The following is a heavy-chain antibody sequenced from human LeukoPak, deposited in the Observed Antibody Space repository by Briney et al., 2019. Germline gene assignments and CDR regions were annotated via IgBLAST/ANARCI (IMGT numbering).Heavy chain of an antibody. V-gene: IGHV4-59*08. CDR3: AGTVTTHFAY. D-gene: IGHD4-17*01. CDR2: IFHIGNT. CDR1: PGSTSRFY. Sequence: SETLSLTCSVSPGSTSRFYWSWIRQAPGKEPEWIGYIFHIGNTNYNPSLRGRVTISIDTSKNEFSLDLTSVTAADTAVYYCAGTVTTHFAYWGQGALVTVSS. J-gene: IGHJ4*02.